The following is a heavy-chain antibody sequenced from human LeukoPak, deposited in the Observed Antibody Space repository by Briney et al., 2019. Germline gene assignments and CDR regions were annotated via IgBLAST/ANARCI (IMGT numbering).Heavy chain of an antibody. V-gene: IGHV3-15*01. J-gene: IGHJ4*02. CDR1: GFTFTNAW. CDR3: TTYNEDSNGYPLDY. CDR2: ITSKTDDGTT. Sequence: GGSVRLSCAASGFTFTNAWMSGVRQAPGKGLEGVGHITSKTDDGTTDHAAPVKDRFTISRDDSKNTMYLQMNSLKTEDTAVYYCTTYNEDSNGYPLDYWGQGTLVTVSS. D-gene: IGHD3-22*01.